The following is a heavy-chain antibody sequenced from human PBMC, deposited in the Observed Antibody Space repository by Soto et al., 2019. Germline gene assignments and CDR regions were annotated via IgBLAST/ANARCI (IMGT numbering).Heavy chain of an antibody. CDR2: ISASGDST. J-gene: IGHJ4*02. CDR1: GFTFSSYA. Sequence: EVQLLESGGALVQPGGSLRLSCAASGFTFSSYAMSWVRQAPGKGLEWVSSISASGDSTHNEDSVKGRFAISRDNSKNTLDLQLNSLTADDTAVYYCAKGGLYNSSWYEGYRGQGTLVTVSS. V-gene: IGHV3-23*01. D-gene: IGHD6-13*01. CDR3: AKGGLYNSSWYEGY.